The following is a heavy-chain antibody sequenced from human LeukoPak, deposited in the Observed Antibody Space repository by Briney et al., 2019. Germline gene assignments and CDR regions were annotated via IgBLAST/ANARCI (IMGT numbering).Heavy chain of an antibody. CDR2: ISPSGTT. D-gene: IGHD4-23*01. CDR1: GGSISIFS. Sequence: PSETLSLTCTVSGGSISIFSWRWIRQPPGKALEWIGYISPSGTTNYNPSLESRVTISLYTSKNHFSLQLKSVTAADTAVYYCATDYGGNSDWYFDLWGRGTLVTVSS. V-gene: IGHV4-4*09. CDR3: ATDYGGNSDWYFDL. J-gene: IGHJ2*01.